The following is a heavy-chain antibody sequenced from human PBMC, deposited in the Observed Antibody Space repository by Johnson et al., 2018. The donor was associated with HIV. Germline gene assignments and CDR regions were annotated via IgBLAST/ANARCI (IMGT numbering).Heavy chain of an antibody. CDR1: GFTFSSYT. D-gene: IGHD4-23*01. J-gene: IGHJ3*02. CDR2: ISYDGSNK. Sequence: QMLLVESGGGVVQPGKSLRLSCAASGFTFSSYTMHWVRQAPVKGPEWVAVISYDGSNKYYADSVKGRFTISRDNSKNTLYLQMNSLRAEDTAVYYCAKLPGGNSWFVAAFDIWGQGTMVTVSS. V-gene: IGHV3-30-3*02. CDR3: AKLPGGNSWFVAAFDI.